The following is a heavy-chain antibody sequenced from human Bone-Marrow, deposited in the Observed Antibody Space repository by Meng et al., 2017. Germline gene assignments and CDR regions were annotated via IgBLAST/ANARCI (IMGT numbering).Heavy chain of an antibody. D-gene: IGHD6-13*01. CDR1: GGSISSSNW. Sequence: QVQLQESGPGLVKPSGTLSLTCAVSGGSISSSNWWSWVRQPPGRGLEWIGEIYHSGNTNYNPSLKSRVAMSVDKSKNQFSLRLSSVTAADTAVYYCARARSSSWSFDYWGQGTLVTVSS. CDR3: ARARSSSWSFDY. CDR2: IYHSGNT. V-gene: IGHV4-4*02. J-gene: IGHJ4*02.